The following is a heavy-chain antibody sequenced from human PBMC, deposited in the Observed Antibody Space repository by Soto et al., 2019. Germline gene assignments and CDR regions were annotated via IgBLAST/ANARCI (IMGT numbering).Heavy chain of an antibody. Sequence: GXSXKVSFKASGDTXITYACRLVRQAPGQGLEWIGGIIPIFCTANYAQKFQGRVTITADESTRKAYIELSSMRSEDTAVYSCARDLVAARLPSPLDIWGQGTMGTVSS. CDR2: IIPIFCTA. V-gene: IGHV1-69*13. CDR1: GDTXITYA. J-gene: IGHJ3*02. D-gene: IGHD6-6*01. CDR3: ARDLVAARLPSPLDI.